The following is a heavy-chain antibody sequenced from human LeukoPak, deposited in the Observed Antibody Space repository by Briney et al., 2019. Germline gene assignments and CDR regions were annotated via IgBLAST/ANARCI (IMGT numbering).Heavy chain of an antibody. V-gene: IGHV4-39*01. J-gene: IGHJ4*02. CDR2: IYYSGST. D-gene: IGHD2-2*01. CDR1: GGSISSSSYY. CDR3: ARHALGYCSSTSCSFFDY. Sequence: SETLSLTCTVSGGSISSSSYYWGWLRQPPGKGLEWIGSIYYSGSTYYNPSLKSRVTISVDTSKNQSSLKLSSVTAADTAVYYCARHALGYCSSTSCSFFDYWGQGTLVTVSS.